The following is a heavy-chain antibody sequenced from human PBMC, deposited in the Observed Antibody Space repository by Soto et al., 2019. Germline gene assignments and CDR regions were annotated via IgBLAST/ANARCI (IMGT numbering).Heavy chain of an antibody. CDR2: INHSGST. J-gene: IGHJ4*02. CDR3: ERRPYYYGSGRHFDY. D-gene: IGHD3-10*01. Sequence: PSETLSLTCAVYGGSFSGYYWSWIRQPPGKGLEWIGEINHSGSTNYNPSLKSRVTISVDTSKNQFSLKLSSVTAADTAVYYCERRPYYYGSGRHFDYWGQGTLVTVSS. V-gene: IGHV4-34*01. CDR1: GGSFSGYY.